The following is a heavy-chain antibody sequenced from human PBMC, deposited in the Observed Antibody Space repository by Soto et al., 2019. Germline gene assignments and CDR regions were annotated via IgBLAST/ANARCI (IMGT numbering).Heavy chain of an antibody. CDR3: ARKAVRGVPRH. Sequence: QVQLQQWGAGLLKPSETLSLTCAVYGGSFSGYYWSWIRQPPGKGLEWIGEINHSGSTNYNPSLKSRVTISVDTSKNPFSLKLSSVTAADTAVYYCARKAVRGVPRHWGQGTLVTVSS. CDR1: GGSFSGYY. CDR2: INHSGST. D-gene: IGHD3-10*01. J-gene: IGHJ4*02. V-gene: IGHV4-34*01.